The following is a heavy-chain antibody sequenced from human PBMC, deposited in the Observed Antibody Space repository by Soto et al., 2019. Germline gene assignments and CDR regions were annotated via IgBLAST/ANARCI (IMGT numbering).Heavy chain of an antibody. D-gene: IGHD4-17*01. V-gene: IGHV4-39*01. CDR3: ARPSYGHSIDY. CDR2: IYYSGST. J-gene: IGHJ4*02. Sequence: SETLSLTCTVSGGSISSSSYYWGWIRQPPGKGLEWIGSIYYSGSTYYNPSLKSRVTISVDTSKNQFSLKLSSVTAADTAVYYCARPSYGHSIDYWGQGTLVTV. CDR1: GGSISSSSYY.